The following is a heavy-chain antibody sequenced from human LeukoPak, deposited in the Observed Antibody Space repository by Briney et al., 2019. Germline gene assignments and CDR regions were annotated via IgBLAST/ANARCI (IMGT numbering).Heavy chain of an antibody. Sequence: SETLSLTCTVSGGSVIRSSDLWVWIRQPRGKGLEWIGGIYYSGSSYFDPSLKSRINISIDTSKNQFFLRVTSVTAADTAVYYCARYYGSGSKTVRAIDYWGQGTLVIVSS. CDR1: GGSVIRSSDL. CDR3: ARYYGSGSKTVRAIDY. CDR2: IYYSGSS. D-gene: IGHD3-10*01. J-gene: IGHJ4*02. V-gene: IGHV4-39*01.